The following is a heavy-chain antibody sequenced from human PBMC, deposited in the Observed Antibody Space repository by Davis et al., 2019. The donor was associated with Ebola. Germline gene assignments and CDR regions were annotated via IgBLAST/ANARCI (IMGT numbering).Heavy chain of an antibody. V-gene: IGHV1-8*01. CDR3: ARDLGQVTSSGWYG. J-gene: IGHJ4*02. Sequence: ASVKVSCKASGGTFSSHAVSWVRQATGQGLEWMGWMNPNSGNTGYAQKFQGRVTMTRDTSISTAYMELSGLRSEDTAVYYCARDLGQVTSSGWYGWGQGTLVTVSS. CDR2: MNPNSGNT. D-gene: IGHD6-19*01. CDR1: GGTFSSHA.